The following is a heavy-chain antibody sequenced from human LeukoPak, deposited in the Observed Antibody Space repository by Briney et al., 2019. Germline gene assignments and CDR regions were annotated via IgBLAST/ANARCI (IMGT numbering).Heavy chain of an antibody. D-gene: IGHD5-18*01. CDR1: GFTFSSYS. J-gene: IGHJ6*02. CDR2: ISSSSSYI. CDR3: ARDRGYSYGAEGMDV. V-gene: IGHV3-21*01. Sequence: GGSLRLSCAASGFTFSSYSMNWVRQAPGKGLEWVSSISSSSSYIYHADSVKGRFTISRDNAKNSLYLQMNSLRAEDTAVYYCARDRGYSYGAEGMDVWGQGTTVTVSS.